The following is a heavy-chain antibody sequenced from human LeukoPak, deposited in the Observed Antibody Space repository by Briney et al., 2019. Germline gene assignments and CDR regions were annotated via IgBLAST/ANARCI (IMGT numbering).Heavy chain of an antibody. D-gene: IGHD6-19*01. CDR1: GYTFTNFD. V-gene: IGHV1-46*01. J-gene: IGHJ4*02. CDR2: INCSGGTT. CDR3: ARGSSVWFDY. Sequence: EASVKVSCKTSGYTFTNFDLHWVRQAPGQGLEWMGIINCSGGTTNYAQKFQGRVSITRDPSTSAVYMDLSSLRSEDMAVYYCARGSSVWFDYWGQGTLVTVSS.